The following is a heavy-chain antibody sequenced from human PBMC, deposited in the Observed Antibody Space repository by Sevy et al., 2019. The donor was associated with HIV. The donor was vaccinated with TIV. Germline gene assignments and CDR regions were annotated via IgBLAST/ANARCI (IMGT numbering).Heavy chain of an antibody. CDR2: IIPIFGRA. D-gene: IGHD2-2*01. J-gene: IGHJ3*02. V-gene: IGHV1-69*06. CDR1: GGTFSSYA. Sequence: ASVKVSCKASGGTFSSYAISWVRQAPGQGLEWMGGIIPIFGRANYAQKFQGRVTITADKSTSTAYMELSSLRSEDTAVYYYARGGGYCSSTSCYDAFDIWGQGTMVTVSS. CDR3: ARGGGYCSSTSCYDAFDI.